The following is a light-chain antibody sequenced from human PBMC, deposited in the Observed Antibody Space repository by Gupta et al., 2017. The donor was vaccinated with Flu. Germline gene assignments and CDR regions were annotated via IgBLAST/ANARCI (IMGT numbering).Light chain of an antibody. V-gene: IGKV1-39*01. J-gene: IGKJ2*01. CDR1: QIISTY. Sequence: ASQIISTYLNWYQQKPGKAPKLLIYAASSLHSGVPSTFSGSGSATDFTLTISSLQPEDFATYYCQQTYSIPHTFGQGTKLEIK. CDR2: AAS. CDR3: QQTYSIPHT.